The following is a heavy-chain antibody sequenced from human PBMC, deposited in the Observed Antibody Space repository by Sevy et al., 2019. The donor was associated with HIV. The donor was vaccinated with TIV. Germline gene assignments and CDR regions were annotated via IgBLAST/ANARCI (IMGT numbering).Heavy chain of an antibody. CDR3: ARQEVGAWGLFDY. J-gene: IGHJ4*02. Sequence: SETLSLTCPVSGGSISSSSYYWGWIRQPPGKGLEWIGSIYYTGSSYYNPSLKIRVTISLDTSKNQFSLKLRSVTAADTAVYYCARQEVGAWGLFDYWGQGTLVTVSS. CDR2: IYYTGSS. CDR1: GGSISSSSYY. V-gene: IGHV4-39*01. D-gene: IGHD1-26*01.